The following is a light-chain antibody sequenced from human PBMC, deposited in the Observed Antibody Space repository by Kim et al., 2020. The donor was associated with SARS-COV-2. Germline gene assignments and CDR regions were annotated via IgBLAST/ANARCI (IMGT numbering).Light chain of an antibody. CDR2: SAS. Sequence: EIVLTQSPVTLSLSPGESATLSCRASLTVSSSYLAWYQQKPGQAPRLLIYSASSRATGIPDRFSGSGSGTDFTLTINRLEPEDFAVYYCQQFGRSPWTFGQGTKVDIK. CDR3: QQFGRSPWT. CDR1: LTVSSSY. V-gene: IGKV3-20*01. J-gene: IGKJ1*01.